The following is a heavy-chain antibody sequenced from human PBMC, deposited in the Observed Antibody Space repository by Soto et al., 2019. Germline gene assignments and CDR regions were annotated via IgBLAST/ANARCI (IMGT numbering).Heavy chain of an antibody. CDR3: VYYYDSSGYYYLVFDY. V-gene: IGHV3-23*01. Sequence: EVQLLESGGGLVQPGGSLRLSCAASGFTFSSYAMSWVRPAPGKGLEWVSAISGSGGSTYYADSVKGRFTISRDNSKNTLYLQMNSLRAEDTAVYYCVYYYDSSGYYYLVFDYWGQGTLVTVSS. D-gene: IGHD3-22*01. CDR2: ISGSGGST. CDR1: GFTFSSYA. J-gene: IGHJ4*02.